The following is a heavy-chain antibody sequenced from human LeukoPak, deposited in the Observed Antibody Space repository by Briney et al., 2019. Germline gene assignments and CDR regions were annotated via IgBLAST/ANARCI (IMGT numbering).Heavy chain of an antibody. CDR2: IYSGGST. V-gene: IGHV3-66*01. Sequence: GGSLRLSCAASGFTVSSNYMSWVRQAPGKGLEWVSVIYSGGSTYYADSVKGRFTISRDNSKNTLYLQMNSLKPEDTAVYYCAKDRGWELRILDYWGQGTLVTVSS. J-gene: IGHJ4*02. D-gene: IGHD1-26*01. CDR1: GFTVSSNY. CDR3: AKDRGWELRILDY.